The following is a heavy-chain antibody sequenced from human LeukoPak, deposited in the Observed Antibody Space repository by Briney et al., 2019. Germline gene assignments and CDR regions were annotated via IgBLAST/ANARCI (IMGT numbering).Heavy chain of an antibody. CDR3: ARALAAAADY. D-gene: IGHD6-13*01. CDR2: ISSSSSYI. J-gene: IGHJ4*02. V-gene: IGHV3-21*01. CDR1: GFTFSSYS. Sequence: GGSLRLFCAASGFTFSSYSMNWVLQAPGKGLEWVSSISSSSSYIYYADSVKGRFTISRDNAKNSLYLQMNSLRAEDTAVYYCARALAAAADYWGQGTLVTVSS.